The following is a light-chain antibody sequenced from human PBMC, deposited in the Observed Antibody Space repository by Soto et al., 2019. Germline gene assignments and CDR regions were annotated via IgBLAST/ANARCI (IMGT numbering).Light chain of an antibody. V-gene: IGLV2-8*01. CDR2: EVN. CDR3: TSYAGGNNV. J-gene: IGLJ1*01. CDR1: SSDVGGYNY. Sequence: QSVLTQPPSASGSPGQSVTISCTGTSSDVGGYNYVSWYQQNPGKVPKLMIYEVNTRPSGVPARFSGSKSGNTASLTVSGLQAEDEADYYCTSYAGGNNVFGTGTKLTVL.